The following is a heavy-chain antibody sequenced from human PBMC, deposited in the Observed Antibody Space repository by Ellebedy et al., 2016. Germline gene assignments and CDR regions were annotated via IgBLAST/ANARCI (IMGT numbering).Heavy chain of an antibody. CDR2: ISSSSSYI. CDR1: GFTFSSYS. V-gene: IGHV3-21*01. Sequence: GGSLRLSXAASGFTFSSYSMNWVRQAPGKGLEWVSSISSSSSYIYYADSVKGRFTISRDNAKNSLYLQMNSLRAEDTAVYYCASLIMVRGVNPSDYWGQGTLVTVSS. D-gene: IGHD3-10*01. CDR3: ASLIMVRGVNPSDY. J-gene: IGHJ4*02.